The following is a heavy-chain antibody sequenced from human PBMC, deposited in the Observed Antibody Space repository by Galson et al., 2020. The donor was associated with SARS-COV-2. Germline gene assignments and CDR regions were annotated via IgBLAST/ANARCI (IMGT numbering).Heavy chain of an antibody. V-gene: IGHV3-30*18. J-gene: IGHJ4*02. CDR3: AKILGTYLGYYFDS. D-gene: IGHD7-27*01. CDR1: GFTFSSYG. CDR2: ISHDGSEK. Sequence: GESLKISCAASGFTFSSYGMHWVRQAPGKGLGWVAGISHDGSEKYYVDSVKGRFILSRDNSRNTLYLQMDSLRAEDTAVYYCAKILGTYLGYYFDSWGQGTLVTVSS.